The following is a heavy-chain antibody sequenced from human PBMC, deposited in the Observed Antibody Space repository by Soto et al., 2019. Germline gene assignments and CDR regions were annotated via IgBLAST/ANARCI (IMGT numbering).Heavy chain of an antibody. J-gene: IGHJ5*02. CDR1: GFTFGDYA. Sequence: GGSLRLSCTASGFTFGDYAMSWFRQAPGKGLEWVGFIRSKAYGGTTEYAASVKGRFTISRDDSKSIAYLQMNSLKTEDTAVYYCTRVNRLRYFDCHLGFDPWGKGTLVTVSS. D-gene: IGHD3-9*01. V-gene: IGHV3-49*03. CDR2: IRSKAYGGTT. CDR3: TRVNRLRYFDCHLGFDP.